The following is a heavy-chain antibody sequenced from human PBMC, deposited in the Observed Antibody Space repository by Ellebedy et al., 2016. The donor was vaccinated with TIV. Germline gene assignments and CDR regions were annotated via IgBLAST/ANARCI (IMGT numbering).Heavy chain of an antibody. CDR2: IYWDNDK. J-gene: IGHJ4*02. V-gene: IGHV2-5*02. Sequence: SGPTLVKPTQTLTLTCTFSGFSLSTTGAGLAWIRQPPGKALEWLALIYWDNDKRYSPSMKGRLTINKDTSKNQVVLTLSNVDPLDTATYYCAHRPLGTSFNYFDQWGQGTLVTVPS. CDR3: AHRPLGTSFNYFDQ. CDR1: GFSLSTTGAG. D-gene: IGHD1-1*01.